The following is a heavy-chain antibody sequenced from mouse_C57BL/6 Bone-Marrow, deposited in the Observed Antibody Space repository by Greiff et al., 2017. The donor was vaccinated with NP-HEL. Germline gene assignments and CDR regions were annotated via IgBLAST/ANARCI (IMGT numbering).Heavy chain of an antibody. J-gene: IGHJ4*01. CDR3: AIVAMDY. V-gene: IGHV1-69*01. CDR2: IDPSDSYT. CDR1: GYTFTSYW. Sequence: QVQLQQSGAELVMPGASVKLSCKASGYTFTSYWMHWVKQRPGQGLEWIGEIDPSDSYTNYNQKFKGKSTLTVDKSSSTAYMQLSSLTSEDSAVYYCAIVAMDYWGQGTSVTVSS.